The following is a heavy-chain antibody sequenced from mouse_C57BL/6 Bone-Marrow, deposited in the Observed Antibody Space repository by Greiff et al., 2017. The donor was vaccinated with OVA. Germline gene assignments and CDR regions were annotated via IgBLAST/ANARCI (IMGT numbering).Heavy chain of an antibody. J-gene: IGHJ3*01. CDR2: ISNLAYSI. CDR1: GFTFSDYG. V-gene: IGHV5-15*01. D-gene: IGHD2-2*01. CDR3: ARHYGYGFAY. Sequence: EVKLMESGGGLVQPGGSLKLSCAASGFTFSDYGMAWVRQAPRKGPEWVAFISNLAYSIYYADTVTGRFTISRENAKNTLYLEMSSLRSEDTAMYYCARHYGYGFAYWGQGTLVTVSA.